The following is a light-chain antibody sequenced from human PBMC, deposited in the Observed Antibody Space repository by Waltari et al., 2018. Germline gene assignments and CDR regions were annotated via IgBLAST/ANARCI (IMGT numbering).Light chain of an antibody. CDR2: EVS. V-gene: IGLV2-23*02. CDR1: SSDVGNFNL. J-gene: IGLJ1*01. CDR3: CSYAGSRTYV. Sequence: QSALTQPASVSGSPGQSITISCTGTSSDVGNFNLVSCYQQHPGKVPKLIIYEVSKGPSGVSNHFSGSKSGNTASLTMSGLRAEDEADYYCCSYAGSRTYVFGTGTKVTVL.